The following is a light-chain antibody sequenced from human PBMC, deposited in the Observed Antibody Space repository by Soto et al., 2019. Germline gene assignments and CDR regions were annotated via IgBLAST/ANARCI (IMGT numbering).Light chain of an antibody. CDR3: AAWDDIVSGLV. Sequence: QAVVTQSPSASGTPGQTVTISCSGRSSNIGSNYVYWYHQLPGTAPRLVMYRADQRPSGVSDRFSGSKSGTSASLAISGLQSEDDGDYYCAAWDDIVSGLVFGGGTKLTVL. J-gene: IGLJ2*01. CDR1: SSNIGSNY. CDR2: RAD. V-gene: IGLV1-47*01.